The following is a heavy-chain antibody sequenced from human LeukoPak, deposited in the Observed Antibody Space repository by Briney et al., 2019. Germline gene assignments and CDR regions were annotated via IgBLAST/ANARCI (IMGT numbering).Heavy chain of an antibody. Sequence: ETLSLTCTVSGGSISSSAYYWSWVRQAPGKGLEWVSIITGSGGNSYYTDSVKGRFTLSRDNSKNTLYLQMNSLRPEDTAIYYCAKNDGNIWQPHSWGQGTLVTVSS. V-gene: IGHV3-23*01. J-gene: IGHJ4*02. CDR3: AKNDGNIWQPHS. CDR1: GGSISSSAYY. CDR2: ITGSGGNS.